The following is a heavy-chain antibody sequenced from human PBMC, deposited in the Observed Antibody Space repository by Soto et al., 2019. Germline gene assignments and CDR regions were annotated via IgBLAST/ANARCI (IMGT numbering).Heavy chain of an antibody. J-gene: IGHJ4*02. CDR1: GFTFSSYE. CDR2: ISSSGSTI. V-gene: IGHV3-48*03. Sequence: GSLRLSCAASGFTFSSYEMNWVRQAPGKGLEWVSYISSSGSTIYYADSVKGRFTISRDNAKNSLYLQMNSLRAEDTAVYYCAGAAAGTPSSDYWGQGTLVTVSS. CDR3: AGAAAGTPSSDY. D-gene: IGHD6-13*01.